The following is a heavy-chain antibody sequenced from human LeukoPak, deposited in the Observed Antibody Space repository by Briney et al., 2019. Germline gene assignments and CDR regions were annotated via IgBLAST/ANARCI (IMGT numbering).Heavy chain of an antibody. D-gene: IGHD4-17*01. CDR3: ASRHYGDYDASDI. CDR2: IIPIFGTA. CDR1: GGTFSSYA. J-gene: IGHJ3*02. V-gene: IGHV1-69*01. Sequence: SVKVSCKASGGTFSSYAISWVRQAPGQGLEWMGGIIPIFGTANYAQKFQGRVTITADESTSTAYMELSSLRSEDTAVYYCASRHYGDYDASDIWGQGTMVTVSS.